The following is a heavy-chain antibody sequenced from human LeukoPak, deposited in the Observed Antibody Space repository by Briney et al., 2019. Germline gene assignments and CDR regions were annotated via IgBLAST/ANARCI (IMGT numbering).Heavy chain of an antibody. J-gene: IGHJ4*02. D-gene: IGHD6-13*01. CDR2: ISYDGSNK. CDR1: GFTFSSYA. Sequence: PGRSLRLSCAASGFTFSSYAMHWVRQAPGKGLEWVAVISYDGSNKYYADSVKGRFTISRDNSKNTLYLQMNSLRAEDTAVYYCARGRVAGSSWYYFDYWGQGTLVTVSS. CDR3: ARGRVAGSSWYYFDY. V-gene: IGHV3-30*04.